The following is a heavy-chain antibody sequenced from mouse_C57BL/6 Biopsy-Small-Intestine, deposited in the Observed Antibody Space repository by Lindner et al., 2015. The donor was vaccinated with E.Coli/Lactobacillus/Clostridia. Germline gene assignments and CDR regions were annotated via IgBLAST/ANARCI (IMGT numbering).Heavy chain of an antibody. Sequence: SVKVSCKASGYSFTNYAIHWVRQAPGQRFEWMGWIKGGNGNTKYSQKFQGRLTIIRDTSASTVYMELSSLTSEDTAVYYCAREGYGGSSLDGWFDPWGQGTLVTVSS. CDR2: IKGGNGNT. CDR1: GYSFTNYA. CDR3: AREGYGGSSLDGWFDP. J-gene: IGHJ4*01. V-gene: IGHV1-84*02. D-gene: IGHD1-1*02.